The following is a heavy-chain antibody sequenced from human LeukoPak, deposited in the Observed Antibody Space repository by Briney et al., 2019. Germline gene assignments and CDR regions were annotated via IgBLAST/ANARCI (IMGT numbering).Heavy chain of an antibody. D-gene: IGHD4-11*01. CDR1: GFTFSSYW. CDR2: IKQDGTEK. J-gene: IGHJ4*02. CDR3: AREDHSNYEY. Sequence: GGSLRLSCAASGFTFSSYWMSWVRQAPGKGLEWVASIKQDGTEKHYVDSVKGRFTISKDNAKNSLYLQMNSLRAEDTAVYYCAREDHSNYEYWGQGTLVTVSS. V-gene: IGHV3-7*03.